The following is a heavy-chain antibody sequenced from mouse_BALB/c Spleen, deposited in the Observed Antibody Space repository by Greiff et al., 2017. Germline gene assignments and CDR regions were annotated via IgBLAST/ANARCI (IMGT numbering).Heavy chain of an antibody. CDR2: ISSGSSTI. V-gene: IGHV5-17*02. J-gene: IGHJ4*01. Sequence: EVKLVESGGGLVQPGGSRKLSCAASGFTFSSFGMHWVRQAPEKGLEWVAYISSGSSTIYYADTVKGRFTISRDNPKNTLFLQMTSLRSEDTAMYYCARDDDYYYYAMDYWGQGTSVTVSS. CDR3: ARDDDYYYYAMDY. CDR1: GFTFSSFG. D-gene: IGHD2-3*01.